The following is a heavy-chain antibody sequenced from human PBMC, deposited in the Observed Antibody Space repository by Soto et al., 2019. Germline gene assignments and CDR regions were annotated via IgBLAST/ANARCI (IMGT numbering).Heavy chain of an antibody. J-gene: IGHJ6*02. V-gene: IGHV5-51*01. Sequence: PGESLKISCKGSGYSFTSYWIGWVRQMPGKGLEWMGIIYPGDPDTRYSPSFQGQVTISADKSISTAYLQWSSLKASDTAMYYCARHDTVTTYYYYGMDVWGQGTTVTVSS. D-gene: IGHD4-17*01. CDR2: IYPGDPDT. CDR3: ARHDTVTTYYYYGMDV. CDR1: GYSFTSYW.